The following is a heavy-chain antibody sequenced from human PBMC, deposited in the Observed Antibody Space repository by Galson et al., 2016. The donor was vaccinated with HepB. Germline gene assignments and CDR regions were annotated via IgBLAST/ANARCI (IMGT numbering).Heavy chain of an antibody. CDR3: ARHADIECGSSTVNY. Sequence: QSGAEVKKPGESLRISCQVSGSNFTSYWISWVRQMPGKGLEWMGRIDPSDSYTNYSPSLQGHGTISADKSISTAYLQWTSLKASDTAMYYCARHADIECGSSTVNYGGQGTLVTVAS. J-gene: IGHJ4*02. CDR2: IDPSDSYT. V-gene: IGHV5-10-1*01. CDR1: GSNFTSYW. D-gene: IGHD6-6*01.